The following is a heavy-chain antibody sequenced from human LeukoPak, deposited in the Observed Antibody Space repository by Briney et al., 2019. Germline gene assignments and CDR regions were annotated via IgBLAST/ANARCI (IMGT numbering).Heavy chain of an antibody. CDR3: ARSGELADDY. D-gene: IGHD1-7*01. J-gene: IGHJ4*02. Sequence: PSETLSLTCAVYGGSFSGYYWSWIRKPPGKGREWIGEINHSGSTNYNPSLKSRVTISVDTSKNQFSLKLSSVTAADTAVYYCARSGELADDYWGQGTLVTVSS. V-gene: IGHV4-34*01. CDR1: GGSFSGYY. CDR2: INHSGST.